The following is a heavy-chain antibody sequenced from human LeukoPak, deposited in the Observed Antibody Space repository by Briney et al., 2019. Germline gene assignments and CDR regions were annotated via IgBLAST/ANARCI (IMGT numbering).Heavy chain of an antibody. D-gene: IGHD3-3*01. CDR1: GGSISSYY. J-gene: IGHJ4*02. V-gene: IGHV4-59*01. CDR3: ARFKGLRFLEWSLDY. Sequence: KTSETLSLTCTASGGSISSYYWSWIRQPPGKGLEWIGYIYYSGSTNYNPSLKSRVTISVDTSKNQFSLKLSSVTAADTAVYYCARFKGLRFLEWSLDYWGQGTLVTVSS. CDR2: IYYSGST.